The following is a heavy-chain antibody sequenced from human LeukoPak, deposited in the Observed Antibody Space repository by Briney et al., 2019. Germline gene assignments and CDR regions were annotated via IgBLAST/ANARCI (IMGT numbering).Heavy chain of an antibody. Sequence: ASVKVSCKASGYTFTSYGISWVRQAPGQGREGRGWISAYNGNTNYAQKLQGRVTMTTDTSTSTAYMELRSLRSDDTAVYYCARVPLIVVVPAALSGDYWGQGTLVTVSS. CDR2: ISAYNGNT. CDR3: ARVPLIVVVPAALSGDY. CDR1: GYTFTSYG. D-gene: IGHD2-2*01. J-gene: IGHJ4*02. V-gene: IGHV1-18*04.